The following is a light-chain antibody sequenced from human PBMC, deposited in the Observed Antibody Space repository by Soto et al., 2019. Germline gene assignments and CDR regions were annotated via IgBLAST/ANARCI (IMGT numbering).Light chain of an antibody. CDR1: QSVASSY. J-gene: IGKJ1*01. CDR3: HHFGSLPET. Sequence: EVVLTQSPGTLSLSPGDRVTLSCRASQSVASSYLAWYQQKPGRAPRLLFYSASIRATGIPDRFSGSGSGTDFTLTISRLEPEDLAVYYCHHFGSLPETFGQGTNVE. CDR2: SAS. V-gene: IGKV3-20*01.